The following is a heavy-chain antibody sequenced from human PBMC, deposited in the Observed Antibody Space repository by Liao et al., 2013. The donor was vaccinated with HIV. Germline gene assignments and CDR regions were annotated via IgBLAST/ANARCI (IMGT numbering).Heavy chain of an antibody. CDR2: IYHSGSK. Sequence: QVQLQQWGAGLLKPSETLSLNCAVYGGSFSGYYWSWIRQPPGKGLEWIGYIYHSGSKYYNASLKSRVSISIDRAKNQFSLRLTSVTAADTAVYFCARAGDYGDYSYFDHWAREPSVTVS. J-gene: IGHJ4*02. CDR3: ARAGDYGDYSYFDH. CDR1: GGSFSGYY. D-gene: IGHD4-17*01. V-gene: IGHV4-34*01.